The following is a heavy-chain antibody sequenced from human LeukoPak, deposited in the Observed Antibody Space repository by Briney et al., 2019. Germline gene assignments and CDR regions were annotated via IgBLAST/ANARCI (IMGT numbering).Heavy chain of an antibody. Sequence: QPGGSLRLSCAASGFTFNSYAMSWVRQAPGKGLEWVSCISDRGTDTFYAESVKGRFTISRDNSENTLDLQMHSLRVEDTAVYYRVKGTGFYWTRGDYWGQGTLLTVAS. V-gene: IGHV3-23*01. CDR3: VKGTGFYWTRGDY. CDR2: ISDRGTDT. D-gene: IGHD2-8*02. J-gene: IGHJ4*02. CDR1: GFTFNSYA.